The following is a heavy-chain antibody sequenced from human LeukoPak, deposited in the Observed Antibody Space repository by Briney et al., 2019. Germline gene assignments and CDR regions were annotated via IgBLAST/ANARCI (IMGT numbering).Heavy chain of an antibody. CDR2: ISSSSSYI. V-gene: IGHV3-21*01. D-gene: IGHD2/OR15-2a*01. CDR1: GFTFSSYS. J-gene: IGHJ4*02. Sequence: PGGSLRLSCAASGFTFSSYSMNWVRQAPGKGLEWVSSISSSSSYIYCADSVKGRFTISRDNAKNSLYLQMNGLRAEDTAVYYCARDFLSGTLWYWGQGTLVTVSS. CDR3: ARDFLSGTLWY.